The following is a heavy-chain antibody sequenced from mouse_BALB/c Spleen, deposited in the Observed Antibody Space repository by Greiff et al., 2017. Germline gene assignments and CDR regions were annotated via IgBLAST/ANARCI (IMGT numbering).Heavy chain of an antibody. CDR3: ARTTTVVAPGMDY. Sequence: VQLQQSGPELVKPGASVKMSCKASGYTFTSYVMHWVKQKPGQGLEWIGYINPYNDGTKYNEKFKGKATLTSDKSSSTAYMELSSLTSEDSAVYYCARTTTVVAPGMDYWGQGTSVTVSS. CDR2: INPYNDGT. D-gene: IGHD1-1*01. CDR1: GYTFTSYV. J-gene: IGHJ4*01. V-gene: IGHV1-14*01.